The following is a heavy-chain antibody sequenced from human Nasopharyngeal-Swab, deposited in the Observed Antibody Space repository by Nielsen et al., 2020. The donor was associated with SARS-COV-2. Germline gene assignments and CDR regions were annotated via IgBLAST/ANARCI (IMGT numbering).Heavy chain of an antibody. Sequence: SETLSLTCPASGGSASSGTYYWSWIRQPPGKGLEWIGYIYYSGSTNYNPSLKSRVTISVDTSKNQFSLKLSSVTAADTAVYYCARDHYGSGSPSMDVWGQGTTVTVSS. CDR3: ARDHYGSGSPSMDV. V-gene: IGHV4-61*01. CDR2: IYYSGST. CDR1: GGSASSGTYY. J-gene: IGHJ6*02. D-gene: IGHD3-10*01.